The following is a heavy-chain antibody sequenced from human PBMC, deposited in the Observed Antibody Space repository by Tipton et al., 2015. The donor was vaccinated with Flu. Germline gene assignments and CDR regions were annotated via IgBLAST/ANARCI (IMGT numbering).Heavy chain of an antibody. CDR1: GFTFDTYA. CDR2: ISWNSDV. V-gene: IGHV3-9*01. D-gene: IGHD1-14*01. CDR3: AKNNGPRSYKYGLNV. Sequence: SLRLSCAASGFTFDTYAMHWVRQAPGKGLEWVSGISWNSDVDYADSVKGRFTISRDNAKNSLYFKMNSLRIEDTAFYYCAKNNGPRSYKYGLNVWGQGTTVTV. J-gene: IGHJ6*02.